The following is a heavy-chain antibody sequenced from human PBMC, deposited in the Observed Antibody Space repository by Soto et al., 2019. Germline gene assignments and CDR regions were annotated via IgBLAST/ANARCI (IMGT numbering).Heavy chain of an antibody. J-gene: IGHJ6*03. CDR2: ISGSGGST. V-gene: IGHV3-23*01. CDR1: GFTFSSYA. D-gene: IGHD4-4*01. Sequence: PGGSLRLSCAASGFTFSSYAMSWVHQAPGKGLEWVSAISGSGGSTYYADSVKGRFTISRDNSKNTLYLQMNSLRAEDTAVYYCAKDPPDYSNYVYYYYYYMDVWGKGTTVTVSS. CDR3: AKDPPDYSNYVYYYYYYMDV.